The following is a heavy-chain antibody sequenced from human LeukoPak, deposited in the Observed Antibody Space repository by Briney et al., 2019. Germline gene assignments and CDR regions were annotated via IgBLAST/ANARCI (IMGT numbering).Heavy chain of an antibody. CDR3: AKGPDYDFWSGYLGVYYYGMDV. Sequence: GGSLRLSCAASGFTFSSYGMHWVRQAPGKGLEWVAVISYDGSNKYYADSVKGRFTISRDNSKNTLYLQMNSLRAEDTAVYYCAKGPDYDFWSGYLGVYYYGMDVWGQGITVTVSS. D-gene: IGHD3-3*01. CDR1: GFTFSSYG. CDR2: ISYDGSNK. V-gene: IGHV3-30*18. J-gene: IGHJ6*02.